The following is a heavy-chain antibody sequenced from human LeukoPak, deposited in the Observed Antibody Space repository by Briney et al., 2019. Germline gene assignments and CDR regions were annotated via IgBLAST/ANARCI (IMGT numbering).Heavy chain of an antibody. V-gene: IGHV1-2*02. CDR3: ARDRLSGTVTTSDY. Sequence: ASVKVSCKASGYTFTGYYMHWVRQVPGQGLEWMGWINPNSGGTNYAQKFQGRVTMTRDTSISTAYMELSRLRSDDTAVYYCARDRLSGTVTTSDYWGQGTLVTVSS. CDR2: INPNSGGT. J-gene: IGHJ4*02. CDR1: GYTFTGYY. D-gene: IGHD4-17*01.